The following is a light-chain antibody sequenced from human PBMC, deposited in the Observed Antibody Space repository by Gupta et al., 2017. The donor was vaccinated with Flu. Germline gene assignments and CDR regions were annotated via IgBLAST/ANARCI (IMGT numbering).Light chain of an antibody. J-gene: IGKJ2*01. Sequence: DIQMTQSPSSLSASVGDRVTITCRASKSISSYLNWYQQKPGKAPRLLIYAASSLQSGVPSRFSGSGSGTDFTLTISSLQPEDFATYYCQQSYSKTFGQGTKLEIK. CDR3: QQSYSKT. CDR2: AAS. V-gene: IGKV1-39*01. CDR1: KSISSY.